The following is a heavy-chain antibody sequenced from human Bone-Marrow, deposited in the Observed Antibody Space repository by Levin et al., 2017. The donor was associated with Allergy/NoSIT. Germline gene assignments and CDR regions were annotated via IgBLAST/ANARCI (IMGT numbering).Heavy chain of an antibody. J-gene: IGHJ6*02. V-gene: IGHV3-11*01. CDR3: ASPLVVPAAYYYYGMDV. D-gene: IGHD2-2*01. Sequence: GESLKISCAASGFAFSDLYMSWVRQAPGKGLEWVSYMNSRGTNIYYADSVKGRFTISRDNAKNSLYLQMNNLRAEDTAVYYCASPLVVPAAYYYYGMDVWGQGTTVTVSS. CDR1: GFAFSDLY. CDR2: MNSRGTNI.